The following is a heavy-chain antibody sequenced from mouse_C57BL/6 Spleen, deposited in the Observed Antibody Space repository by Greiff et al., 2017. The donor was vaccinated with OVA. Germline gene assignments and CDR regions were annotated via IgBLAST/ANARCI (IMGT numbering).Heavy chain of an antibody. D-gene: IGHD6-1*01. J-gene: IGHJ2*01. CDR1: GFTFSDYY. CDR3: ARGQYYFDY. Sequence: DVKLVESEGGLVQPGSSMKLSCTASGFTFSDYYMAWVRQVPEKGLEWVANINYDGSSTYYLDSLKSRFIISRDNAKNILYLQMSSLKSEDTATYYCARGQYYFDYWGQGTTLTVSS. V-gene: IGHV5-16*01. CDR2: INYDGSST.